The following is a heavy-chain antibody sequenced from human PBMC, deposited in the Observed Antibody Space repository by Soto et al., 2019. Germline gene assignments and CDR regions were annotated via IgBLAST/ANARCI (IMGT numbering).Heavy chain of an antibody. Sequence: KPSETLSLTCAVSGGSISSSNWWSWVRQPPGKGPEWIGEIYHSGSTNYNPSLKSRVTISVDKSKNQFSLKLSSVTAADTAVYYCASRSSDSSGYINWFDPWGQGTLVTVSS. V-gene: IGHV4-4*02. D-gene: IGHD3-22*01. CDR2: IYHSGST. CDR3: ASRSSDSSGYINWFDP. CDR1: GGSISSSNW. J-gene: IGHJ5*02.